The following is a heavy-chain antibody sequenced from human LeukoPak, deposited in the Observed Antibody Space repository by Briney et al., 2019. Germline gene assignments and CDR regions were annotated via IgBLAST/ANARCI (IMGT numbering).Heavy chain of an antibody. J-gene: IGHJ6*02. CDR2: IYYSGST. Sequence: SETLSLTCTVSGDSISNYYWTWIRQPPGKGLEWIGYIYYSGSTNYNPSLKSRVTISVDTSKNQFSLKLSSVTAADTAVYYCARGYYYDSSGYWDYYYGMDVWGQGTTVTVSS. CDR1: GDSISNYY. V-gene: IGHV4-59*01. CDR3: ARGYYYDSSGYWDYYYGMDV. D-gene: IGHD3-22*01.